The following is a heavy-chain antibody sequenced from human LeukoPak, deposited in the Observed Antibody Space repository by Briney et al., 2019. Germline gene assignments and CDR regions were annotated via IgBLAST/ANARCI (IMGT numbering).Heavy chain of an antibody. CDR1: GFTFSSHA. V-gene: IGHV3-23*01. D-gene: IGHD4-17*01. Sequence: GGSLRLSCTASGFTFSSHAMSWVRQAPGRGLEWVSSIDISGSNAYYADSVKGRFTISRDNSRNTLYLQMDSLRAEDSAIYYCAKELRPNDYWGQGTLVTVSS. CDR2: IDISGSNA. J-gene: IGHJ4*02. CDR3: AKELRPNDY.